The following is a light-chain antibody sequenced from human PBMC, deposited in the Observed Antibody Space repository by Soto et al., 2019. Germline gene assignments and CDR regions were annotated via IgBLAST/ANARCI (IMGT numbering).Light chain of an antibody. Sequence: DIQMTQSPSTLSGSVGDRVTITCRASQTISSWLAWYQQKPGKAPKLLISTASSLQSGVPSTFSGSGSGTDFTLTIRSLQPEDSATYYCQQSYSSPRTFGHGTKVDI. V-gene: IGKV1-39*01. J-gene: IGKJ1*01. CDR3: QQSYSSPRT. CDR2: TAS. CDR1: QTISSW.